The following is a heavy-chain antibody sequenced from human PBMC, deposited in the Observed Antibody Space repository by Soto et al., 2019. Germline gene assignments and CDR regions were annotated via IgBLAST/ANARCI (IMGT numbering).Heavy chain of an antibody. CDR3: ARGQFTGTTQGDWFDP. J-gene: IGHJ5*01. CDR1: GGSISGYY. V-gene: IGHV4-59*01. D-gene: IGHD1-1*01. Sequence: SETLSLTCTATGGSISGYYWNWIRQPPGKGLEWIGYVYSSGSTNYNPSLKNRVTISVGTSYNQFSLKLNSVTAADTAVYYCARGQFTGTTQGDWFDPWGQGTTVTVSS. CDR2: VYSSGST.